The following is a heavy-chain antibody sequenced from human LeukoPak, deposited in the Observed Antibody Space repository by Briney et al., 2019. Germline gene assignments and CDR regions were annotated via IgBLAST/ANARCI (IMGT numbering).Heavy chain of an antibody. J-gene: IGHJ1*01. CDR3: AKDDYGGNLEYFQH. V-gene: IGHV3-23*01. D-gene: IGHD4-23*01. CDR1: GFTFSSYA. CDR2: ISGSGGST. Sequence: GGSLRPSCAASGFTFSSYAMSWVRQAPGKGLEWVSAISGSGGSTYYADSVKGRFTISRDNSKNTLYLQMNSLRAEDTAVYYCAKDDYGGNLEYFQHWGQGTLVTVSS.